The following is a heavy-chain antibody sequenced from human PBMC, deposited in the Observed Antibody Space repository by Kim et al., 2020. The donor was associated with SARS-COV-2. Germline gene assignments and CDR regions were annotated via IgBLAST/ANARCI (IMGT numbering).Heavy chain of an antibody. V-gene: IGHV3-30*04. D-gene: IGHD3-22*01. CDR3: ARTSSGYYFVLNFDY. CDR1: GFTFSSYA. CDR2: ISYDGSNK. J-gene: IGHJ4*01. Sequence: GGSLRLSCAASGFTFSSYAMHWVRQAPGKGLEWVAVISYDGSNKYYADSVKGLFTISRDNYKNTMYLQMNSLSAEETAVYYCARTSSGYYFVLNFDYWG.